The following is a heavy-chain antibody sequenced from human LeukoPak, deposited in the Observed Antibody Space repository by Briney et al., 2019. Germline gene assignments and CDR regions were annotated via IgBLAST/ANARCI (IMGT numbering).Heavy chain of an antibody. J-gene: IGHJ3*02. V-gene: IGHV4-38-2*02. CDR2: IYHSGST. CDR3: AREGYYAPARNAFDI. CDR1: GYSISSGYY. D-gene: IGHD2-2*01. Sequence: SETLSLTCTVSGYSISSGYYWGWIRQPPGKGLEWIGSIYHSGSTYYNPTLKSRVTVSVDTSRNQFSLKLSSVTAADTAVCVCAREGYYAPARNAFDIWGQGTMVTVSS.